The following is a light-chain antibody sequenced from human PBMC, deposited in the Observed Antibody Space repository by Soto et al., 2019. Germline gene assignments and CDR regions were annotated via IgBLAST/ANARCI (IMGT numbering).Light chain of an antibody. V-gene: IGKV1-39*01. Sequence: DIQMTQSPSSLSASVVDRVTITFRASQIISSYLNWYQQKPGKAPNLLIYDASRLQSGVPSRFSGSGGGTDFTLSISSVQPEDFATYFCQQSYMDPITFGQGTRLEIK. J-gene: IGKJ5*01. CDR3: QQSYMDPIT. CDR2: DAS. CDR1: QIISSY.